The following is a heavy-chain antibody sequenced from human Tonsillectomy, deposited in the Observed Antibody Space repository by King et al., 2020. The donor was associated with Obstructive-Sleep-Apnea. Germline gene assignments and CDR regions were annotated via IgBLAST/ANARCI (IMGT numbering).Heavy chain of an antibody. CDR3: VRGYPMSDY. CDR2: INQSGST. CDR1: GGSFSGYY. Sequence: VQLQQWGARLLKPSETLSLTCAVYGGSFSGYYWSWIRQPPGKGLEWIGEINQSGSTNYNPSLKSRLTISVDTSQNQFSLKLSFVTAADTAVYYCVRGYPMSDYWGQGTLVTVAS. V-gene: IGHV4-34*01. J-gene: IGHJ4*02. D-gene: IGHD3-10*02.